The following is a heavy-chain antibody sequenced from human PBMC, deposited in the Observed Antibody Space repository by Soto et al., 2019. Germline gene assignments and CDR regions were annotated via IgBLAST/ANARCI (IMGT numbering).Heavy chain of an antibody. CDR3: ARGSTVAAILFDY. Sequence: QVQLQESGPGLVKPSQSLSLTCTDSGDSVSSGGYYWSLIRQHPGKGLEWIGYIYYSGSTYYNPSLKSRVIISVDTSENQFSLKLSSVTAADTAVYYCARGSTVAAILFDYWGQGTLVTVSS. V-gene: IGHV4-31*03. CDR2: IYYSGST. CDR1: GDSVSSGGYY. J-gene: IGHJ4*02. D-gene: IGHD2-15*01.